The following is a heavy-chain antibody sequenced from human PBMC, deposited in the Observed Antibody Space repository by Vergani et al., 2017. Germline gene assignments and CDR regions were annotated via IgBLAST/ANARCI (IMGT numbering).Heavy chain of an antibody. CDR2: IRTSTSYT. D-gene: IGHD3-16*01. CDR1: GFTFSDYY. Sequence: QVQLVESGGGLVKPGGSLRLSCAASGFTFSDYYMSWIRQAPGKGLALVSYIRTSTSYTNYADSVKGRFTISRDNAKNSLYLQMNSLRAEDTAVYYCAREDLGAFDIWGQGTMVTVSS. J-gene: IGHJ3*02. V-gene: IGHV3-11*06. CDR3: AREDLGAFDI.